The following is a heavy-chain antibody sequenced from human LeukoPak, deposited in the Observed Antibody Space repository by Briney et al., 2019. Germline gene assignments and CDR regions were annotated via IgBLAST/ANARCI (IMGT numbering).Heavy chain of an antibody. Sequence: GGSLRLSCAASGFTFSSYWMNWARQAPGKGLEWVASINHNGNVNYYVDSVKGRFTISRDNAKNSLYLQMNSLRDEDTAVYYCARDPPSGDRGYWGQGTLVTVSS. V-gene: IGHV3-7*01. CDR2: INHNGNVN. J-gene: IGHJ4*02. D-gene: IGHD4-17*01. CDR3: ARDPPSGDRGY. CDR1: GFTFSSYW.